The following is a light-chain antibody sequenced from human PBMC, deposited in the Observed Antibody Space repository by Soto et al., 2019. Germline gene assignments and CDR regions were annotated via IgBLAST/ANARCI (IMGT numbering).Light chain of an antibody. J-gene: IGLJ1*01. Sequence: QSVLTQPPSASGSPGQSVTVSCTGTGSDVGGYNYVSWYQQHPGKAPKLMIYEVSKRPSGVPDRFSGSKSGNTASLTVSGLQAEDEADYYCSSYAGSNNFVVFGTGTKVTVL. CDR1: GSDVGGYNY. CDR2: EVS. CDR3: SSYAGSNNFVV. V-gene: IGLV2-8*01.